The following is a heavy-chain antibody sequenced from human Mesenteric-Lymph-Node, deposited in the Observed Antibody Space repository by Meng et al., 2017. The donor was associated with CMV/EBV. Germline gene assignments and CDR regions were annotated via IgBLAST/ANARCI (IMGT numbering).Heavy chain of an antibody. CDR2: INTNTGNP. J-gene: IGHJ6*02. CDR3: ARVPSGSSSWYYYYGMDV. CDR1: TFTSYA. Sequence: TFTSYAMNWVRQAPGQGLEWMGWINTNTGNPTYAQGFTGRFVFSLDTSVSTAYLQISSLKAEDTAVYYCARVPSGSSSWYYYYGMDVWGQGTTVTVSS. V-gene: IGHV7-4-1*02. D-gene: IGHD6-13*01.